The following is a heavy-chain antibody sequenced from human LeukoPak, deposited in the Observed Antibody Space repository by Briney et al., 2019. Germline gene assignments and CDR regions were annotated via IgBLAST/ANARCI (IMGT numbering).Heavy chain of an antibody. CDR3: PRDRVYSSSWYMVGSAFDI. Sequence: GGSLRLSCAASGFTFSSYEMNWVRQAPGKGLEWVSYISSSGSTIYYADSVKGRFTISRDNAKNSLYLQMNSLRAEDTAVYYCPRDRVYSSSWYMVGSAFDIWGQGTMVTVSS. V-gene: IGHV3-48*03. J-gene: IGHJ3*02. D-gene: IGHD6-13*01. CDR1: GFTFSSYE. CDR2: ISSSGSTI.